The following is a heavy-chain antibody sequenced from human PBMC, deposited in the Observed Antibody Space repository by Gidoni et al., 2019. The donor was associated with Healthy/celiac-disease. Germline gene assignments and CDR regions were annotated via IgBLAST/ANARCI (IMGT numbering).Heavy chain of an antibody. J-gene: IGHJ5*02. D-gene: IGHD1-26*01. Sequence: QVQLVESGGGVVQPGRSLRLSCAASGFTFSSYAMHWVRQAPGKGLEWVAVISYDGSNKYYADSVKGRFTISRDNSKNTLYLQMNSLRAEDTAVYYCARDQGPWGWFDPWGQGTLVTVSS. CDR2: ISYDGSNK. CDR1: GFTFSSYA. CDR3: ARDQGPWGWFDP. V-gene: IGHV3-30-3*01.